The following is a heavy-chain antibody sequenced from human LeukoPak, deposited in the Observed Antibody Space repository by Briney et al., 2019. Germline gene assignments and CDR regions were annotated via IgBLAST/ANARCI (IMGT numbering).Heavy chain of an antibody. CDR3: ARVYELREEDYYYYYMDV. CDR2: ISWNGGST. CDR1: GFTVSSNE. D-gene: IGHD5/OR15-5a*01. Sequence: GGSLRLSCAASGFTVSSNEMSWVRQAPGKGLEWVSLISWNGGSTYYADSVKGRFTISRDNAKNSLYLQMNSLRAEDTALYYCARVYELREEDYYYYYMDVWGKGTTVTVSS. V-gene: IGHV3-20*04. J-gene: IGHJ6*03.